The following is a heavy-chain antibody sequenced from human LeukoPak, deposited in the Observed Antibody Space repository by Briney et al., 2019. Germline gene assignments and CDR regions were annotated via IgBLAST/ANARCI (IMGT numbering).Heavy chain of an antibody. CDR2: ISYDGSNK. CDR3: AKCGGDCSFFDY. Sequence: GGSLRLSCAASGFTFSSYAMHWVRQAPGKGLEWVAVISYDGSNKYYADSVKGRFTISRDNSKNTLYLQMNSLRAEDTAVYYCAKCGGDCSFFDYWGQGTLVTVSS. CDR1: GFTFSSYA. D-gene: IGHD2-21*02. V-gene: IGHV3-30-3*01. J-gene: IGHJ4*02.